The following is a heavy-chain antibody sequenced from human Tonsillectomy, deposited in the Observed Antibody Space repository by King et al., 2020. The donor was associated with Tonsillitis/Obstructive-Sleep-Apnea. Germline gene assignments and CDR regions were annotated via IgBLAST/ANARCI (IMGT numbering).Heavy chain of an antibody. Sequence: QLVQSGAEVKKPGSSVKVSCKASGGTFSNSAISWVRQAPGQGLEWMGVIIPIFGAANYAQKFQGRVTITADESTNTAYMGLSSLRSEDTAVYYCAGKSGGYYYYYMDVWGKGTPVTVSS. CDR2: IIPIFGAA. D-gene: IGHD1-26*01. CDR3: AGKSGGYYYYYMDV. J-gene: IGHJ6*03. CDR1: GGTFSNSA. V-gene: IGHV1-69*01.